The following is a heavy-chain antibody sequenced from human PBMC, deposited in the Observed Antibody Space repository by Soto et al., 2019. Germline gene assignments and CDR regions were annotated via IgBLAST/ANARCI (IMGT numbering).Heavy chain of an antibody. V-gene: IGHV4-34*01. CDR1: GGSFSDFY. J-gene: IGHJ4*02. Sequence: SETLSLTCAVYGGSFSDFYWGWTRQPPGKGLEWIGEINHSVSTSYNPSLESRVTISVDTSKKQFSLNLSSVTAADTAVYYCARDQRVGNRSRRGWSNWGQGTLVTVSS. CDR3: ARDQRVGNRSRRGWSN. D-gene: IGHD2-15*01. CDR2: INHSVST.